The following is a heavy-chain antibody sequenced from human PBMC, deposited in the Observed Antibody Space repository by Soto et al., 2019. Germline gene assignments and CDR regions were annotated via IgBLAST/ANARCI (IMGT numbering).Heavy chain of an antibody. CDR1: GGTFSSYT. V-gene: IGHV1-69*02. Sequence: QVQLVQSGAEVKKPGSSVKVSCKASGGTFSSYTISWVRQAPGQGLEWMGRIIPILGIANYAQKFQGRVTITADKSTSTADMELSSLRSEDTAVYYCASILGWMSVTPYDYWGQGTLVTVSS. D-gene: IGHD4-17*01. CDR3: ASILGWMSVTPYDY. CDR2: IIPILGIA. J-gene: IGHJ4*02.